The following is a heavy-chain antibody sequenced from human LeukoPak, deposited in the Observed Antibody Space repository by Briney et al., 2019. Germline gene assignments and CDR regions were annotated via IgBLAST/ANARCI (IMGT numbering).Heavy chain of an antibody. CDR2: ISGGTT. Sequence: GGSLRLSCTASGFTFDAYLMSWFRQAPGKGLEWVGFISGGTTEYAASVKGRFTISRDDSTSIAYLQMNSLTTEDTAVYYCSRGSGWLSVYWGQGALVTVSS. J-gene: IGHJ4*02. CDR3: SRGSGWLSVY. CDR1: GFTFDAYL. D-gene: IGHD6-19*01. V-gene: IGHV3-49*03.